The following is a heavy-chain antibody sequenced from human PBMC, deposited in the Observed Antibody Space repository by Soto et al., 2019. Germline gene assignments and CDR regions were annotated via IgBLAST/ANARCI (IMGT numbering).Heavy chain of an antibody. Sequence: PGGSLRLSCAASGFTFSSYAMSWVRQAPGKGLQWVSAISGNSGSTYYADSVKGRFTISRDNSRNTLYLQMNSLSAEDTAIYYCTKDIVVVPAASNWFDPWGQGTLVTVSS. J-gene: IGHJ5*02. CDR1: GFTFSSYA. V-gene: IGHV3-23*01. CDR2: ISGNSGST. CDR3: TKDIVVVPAASNWFDP. D-gene: IGHD2-2*01.